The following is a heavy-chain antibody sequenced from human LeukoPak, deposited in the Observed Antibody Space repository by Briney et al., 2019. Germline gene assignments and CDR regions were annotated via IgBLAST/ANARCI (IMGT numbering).Heavy chain of an antibody. J-gene: IGHJ5*02. D-gene: IGHD3-10*01. CDR3: ARGRPMVRGVIIYNWFDP. V-gene: IGHV7-4-1*02. Sequence: ASVKVSCKASGYIFTSYGISWVRQAPGQGLEWMGWINTNTGNPTYAQGFTGRFVFSLDTSVSTAYLQISSLKAEDTAVYYCARGRPMVRGVIIYNWFDPWGQGTLVTVSS. CDR2: INTNTGNP. CDR1: GYIFTSYG.